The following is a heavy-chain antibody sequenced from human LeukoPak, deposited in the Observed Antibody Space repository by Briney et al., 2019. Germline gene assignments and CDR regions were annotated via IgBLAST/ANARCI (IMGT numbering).Heavy chain of an antibody. V-gene: IGHV1-24*01. CDR2: FDPEDGET. Sequence: ASVKVSCKVSGYTLTELSMHWVRQAPGKGLEWMGGFDPEDGETIYAQKFQGRVTMTEDTSTDTAYMELSSLRSEDTAVYYCATEMLGSSYYYYGMDVWGQGTTVTVSS. D-gene: IGHD6-13*01. J-gene: IGHJ6*02. CDR3: ATEMLGSSYYYYGMDV. CDR1: GYTLTELS.